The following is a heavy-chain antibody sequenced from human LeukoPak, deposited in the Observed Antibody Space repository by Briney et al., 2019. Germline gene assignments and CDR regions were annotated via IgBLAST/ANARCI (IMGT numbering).Heavy chain of an antibody. J-gene: IGHJ3*02. V-gene: IGHV3-21*01. Sequence: GGSLRLSRAAPGFTFSNYNMNWVRQAPGKGLEWVSSISSVSSYISYADSVKGRFTISRDNAKNSLYLQMNSLRAEDTAVYYCARKRGVGHDAFDIWGQGTMVTVSS. CDR2: ISSVSSYI. CDR1: GFTFSNYN. CDR3: ARKRGVGHDAFDI.